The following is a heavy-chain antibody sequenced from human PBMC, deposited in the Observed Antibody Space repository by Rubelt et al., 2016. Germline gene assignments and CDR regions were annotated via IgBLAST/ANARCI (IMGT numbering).Heavy chain of an antibody. D-gene: IGHD6-6*01. CDR3: TRDEL. Sequence: GGSLRLSCAASGFTFRSYAMNWVREAPGKGLEWVSAIGGSDERTYYADSVKGRFTISRDNTKNSLDLQMSSLRVEDTGVYYCTRDELWSQGTTVTVSS. CDR1: GFTFRSYA. J-gene: IGHJ6*02. V-gene: IGHV3-23*01. CDR2: IGGSDERT.